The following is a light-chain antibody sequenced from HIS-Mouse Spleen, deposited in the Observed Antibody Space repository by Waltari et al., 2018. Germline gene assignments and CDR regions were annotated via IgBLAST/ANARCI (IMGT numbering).Light chain of an antibody. CDR1: SSDVGGYNY. CDR3: SSYTSSSTLV. CDR2: EVS. J-gene: IGLJ2*01. V-gene: IGLV2-14*01. Sequence: QSALTQPASVSGSPGQSITISCTGTSSDVGGYNYVSWYQQHPGKAPKLMIYEVSNRPSGFSNRFSGSKSGTTVSLTISGLQAEDEADYYCSSYTSSSTLVFGGGTKLTVL.